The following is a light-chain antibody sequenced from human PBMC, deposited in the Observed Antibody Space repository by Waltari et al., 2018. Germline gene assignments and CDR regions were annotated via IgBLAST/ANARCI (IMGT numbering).Light chain of an antibody. Sequence: DVQMTQPPSSLSASVGDKVTITCRPSENVHSSLHWYQQQPGRAPRLLIYTASTLQSGVPSRFRGSVSGTDYTFTISSLQSEDAATFYCQHGYGTPLTFGGGTKVEI. CDR1: ENVHSS. CDR3: QHGYGTPLT. J-gene: IGKJ4*01. CDR2: TAS. V-gene: IGKV1-39*01.